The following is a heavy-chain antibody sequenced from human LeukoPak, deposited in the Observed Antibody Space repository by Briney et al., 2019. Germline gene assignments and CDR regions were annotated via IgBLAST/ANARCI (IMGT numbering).Heavy chain of an antibody. CDR2: ISSSSYI. V-gene: IGHV3-21*01. Sequence: GGSLRLSCAASGFTFSSYSMNWVRQAPGKGLEWVSSISSSSYIYYADSVKGRFTISRDNAKNSLYLQMNSLRAEDTAVYYCAREHGYSSGWTDYWGQGTLVTVSS. CDR3: AREHGYSSGWTDY. D-gene: IGHD6-19*01. J-gene: IGHJ4*02. CDR1: GFTFSSYS.